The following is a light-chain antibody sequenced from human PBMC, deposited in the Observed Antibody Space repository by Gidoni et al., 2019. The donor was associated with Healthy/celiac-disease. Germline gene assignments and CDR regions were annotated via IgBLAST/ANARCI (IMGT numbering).Light chain of an antibody. J-gene: IGKJ1*01. CDR1: QSISSY. Sequence: DIQITQSPSSLSASVGDRVTITCRASQSISSYLDWDQQKPGKAPKLLIYAASSWQSGVPSRFSGSGSGTDFTLTISSLQPEDFATYYCQQSYSTPPWTFGQGTKVEIK. CDR3: QQSYSTPPWT. CDR2: AAS. V-gene: IGKV1-39*01.